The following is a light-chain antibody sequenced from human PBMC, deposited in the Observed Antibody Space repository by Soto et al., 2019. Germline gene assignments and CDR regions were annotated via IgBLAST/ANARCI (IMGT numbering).Light chain of an antibody. CDR3: AAWDYSLSAYV. Sequence: QSVLTQPPSASGTPGQRVTISCSGSSSNIGGSSANWYQHLPGTAPKLLIYTNSRRPSGVPDRFSGSKSGTSASLTISGPQSEDEAYYYCAAWDYSLSAYVFGTGTKVTVL. J-gene: IGLJ1*01. V-gene: IGLV1-44*01. CDR2: TNS. CDR1: SSNIGGSS.